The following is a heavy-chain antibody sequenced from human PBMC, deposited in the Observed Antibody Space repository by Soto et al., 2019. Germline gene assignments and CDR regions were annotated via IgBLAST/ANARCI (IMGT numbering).Heavy chain of an antibody. CDR2: INHSGST. V-gene: IGHV4-34*01. Sequence: SETLSLTCAVYGGSFSGYYWSWIRQPPGKGLEWIGEINHSGSTNYNPSLKSRVTISVDTSKNQFSLKLSSVTAADTAVYYCARGVAGTNYYYGMDVWGQGTTVTVSS. J-gene: IGHJ6*02. D-gene: IGHD6-19*01. CDR1: GGSFSGYY. CDR3: ARGVAGTNYYYGMDV.